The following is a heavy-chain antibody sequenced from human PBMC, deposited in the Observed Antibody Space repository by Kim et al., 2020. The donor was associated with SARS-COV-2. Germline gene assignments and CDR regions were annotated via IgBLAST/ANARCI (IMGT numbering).Heavy chain of an antibody. CDR3: AKGIQLWWGSYYFDY. CDR2: ISGSGGST. D-gene: IGHD5-18*01. J-gene: IGHJ4*02. V-gene: IGHV3-23*01. CDR1: GFTFSSYA. Sequence: GGSLRLSCAASGFTFSSYAMSWVRQAPGKGLEWVSAISGSGGSTYYADSVKGRFTISRDNSKNTLYLQMNSLRAEDTAVYYCAKGIQLWWGSYYFDYWGQGTLVTVSS.